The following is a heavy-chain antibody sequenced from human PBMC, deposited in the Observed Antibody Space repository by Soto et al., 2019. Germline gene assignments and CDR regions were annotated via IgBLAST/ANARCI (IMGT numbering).Heavy chain of an antibody. CDR3: AGDFPYGDYYYYGMDV. D-gene: IGHD4-17*01. V-gene: IGHV3-53*02. Sequence: EVQLVETGGGLIQPGGSLRLSCAASGFTVSSNYMSWVRQAPGKGLEWVPVIYSGSNTYYADSVKGRFTISRDNSKNALYLQMNSLRAEYTAVYYCAGDFPYGDYYYYGMDVWGQGTTVTVSS. CDR1: GFTVSSNY. CDR2: IYSGSNT. J-gene: IGHJ6*02.